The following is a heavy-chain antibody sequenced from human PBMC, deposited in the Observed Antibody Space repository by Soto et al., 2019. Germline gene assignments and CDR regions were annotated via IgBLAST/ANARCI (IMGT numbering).Heavy chain of an antibody. Sequence: PSETLSLTCTVSGGSISSTNYYWGWIRQPPGKGLEWIGSIHYSGSTYYNPSLKSRVTISVDTSKNQFSLKLTSVTAADTAVYYCARDSGSYYGYYYAFDVWGQGTTVTVSS. CDR3: ARDSGSYYGYYYAFDV. J-gene: IGHJ6*02. CDR2: IHYSGST. V-gene: IGHV4-39*07. CDR1: GGSISSTNYY. D-gene: IGHD1-26*01.